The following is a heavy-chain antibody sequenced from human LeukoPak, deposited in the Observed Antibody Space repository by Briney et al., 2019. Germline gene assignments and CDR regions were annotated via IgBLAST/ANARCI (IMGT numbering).Heavy chain of an antibody. V-gene: IGHV3-48*01. CDR1: GFTFSTYS. D-gene: IGHD3-10*01. CDR2: ISSASNTK. J-gene: IGHJ5*02. Sequence: GGSLRLSCAASGFTFSTYSMNWVRQAPGKGLEWVSYISSASNTKYYADYVKGRITISRDNAKNSLYLQMNSLRAEDTDMYYCERDGWFEDYNWFDPWGQGTLVTVSS. CDR3: ERDGWFEDYNWFDP.